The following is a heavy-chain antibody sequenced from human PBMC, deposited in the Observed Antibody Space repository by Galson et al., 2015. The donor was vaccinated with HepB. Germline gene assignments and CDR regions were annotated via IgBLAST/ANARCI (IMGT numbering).Heavy chain of an antibody. J-gene: IGHJ6*02. CDR3: ARFSGWLHGYYYYGMDV. D-gene: IGHD5-12*01. Sequence: SETLSLTCAVYGGSFSGYYWSWIRQPPGKGLEWIGEINHSGSTNYNPSLKSRVTISVDTSKNQFSLKLSCVTAADTAVYYCARFSGWLHGYYYYGMDVWGQGTTVTVSS. CDR1: GGSFSGYY. V-gene: IGHV4-34*01. CDR2: INHSGST.